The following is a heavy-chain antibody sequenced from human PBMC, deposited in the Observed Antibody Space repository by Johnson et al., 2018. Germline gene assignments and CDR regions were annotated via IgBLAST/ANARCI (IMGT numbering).Heavy chain of an antibody. CDR3: SKGNSKNLYYYYYAMDV. CDR1: GFSFDDFA. Sequence: VQLVQSGGGCVQPGRSLRLSCAASGFSFDDFAMHWVRQVPGKGLEWVSGINWNSGSAGYAEAVKGRFTISRDNAKDSLYLQMNSLRAEDTALYYCSKGNSKNLYYYYYAMDVWGQGTTVTVSS. V-gene: IGHV3-9*01. CDR2: INWNSGSA. D-gene: IGHD6-13*01. J-gene: IGHJ6*02.